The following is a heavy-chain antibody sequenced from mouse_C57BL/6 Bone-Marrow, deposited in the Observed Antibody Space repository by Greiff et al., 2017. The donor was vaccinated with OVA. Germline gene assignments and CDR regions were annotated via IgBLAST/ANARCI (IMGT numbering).Heavy chain of an antibody. CDR3: AREAYYGSSYYAMDY. V-gene: IGHV1-69*01. CDR1: GYTFTSYW. CDR2: IDPSDSYT. Sequence: VQLQQPGAELVMPGASVKLSCKASGYTFTSYWMHWVKQRPGQGLEWIGEIDPSDSYTNYNQKFKGKSTLTVDKSSSTAYMQLSSLTSEDSAVYYWAREAYYGSSYYAMDYWGQGTSVTVSS. J-gene: IGHJ4*01. D-gene: IGHD1-1*01.